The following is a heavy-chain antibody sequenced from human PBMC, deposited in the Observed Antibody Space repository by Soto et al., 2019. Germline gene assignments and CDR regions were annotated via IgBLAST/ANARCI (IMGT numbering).Heavy chain of an antibody. CDR3: ATASVAGTKPYFQH. V-gene: IGHV1-24*01. CDR1: GYTLTELS. D-gene: IGHD6-19*01. J-gene: IGHJ1*01. CDR2: FDPEDGET. Sequence: ASVKVSCKVSGYTLTELSRHWVRQAPGKGLEWMGGFDPEDGETIYAQKFQGRVTMTEETSTDTAYMELSSLRSEDTAVYYCATASVAGTKPYFQHWGQRTLVTVSS.